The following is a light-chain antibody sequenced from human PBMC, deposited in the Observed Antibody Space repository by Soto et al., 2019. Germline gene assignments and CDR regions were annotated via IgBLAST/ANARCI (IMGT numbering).Light chain of an antibody. J-gene: IGLJ1*01. Sequence: QSALTQPASVSGSPGQSITISCTGTSSDVGSYNLVSWYQQHPGKAPKLMIYEGSKRPSGVSNRFSGSKSGNTASLTISGDQAEDEADYYCCSYAGSSILLWVFGTGTKLTVL. V-gene: IGLV2-23*03. CDR3: CSYAGSSILLWV. CDR1: SSDVGSYNL. CDR2: EGS.